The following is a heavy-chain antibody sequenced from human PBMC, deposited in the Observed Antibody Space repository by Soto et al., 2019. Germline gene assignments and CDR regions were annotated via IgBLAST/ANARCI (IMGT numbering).Heavy chain of an antibody. CDR3: VREGYDASGYFLGS. V-gene: IGHV4-59*01. CDR2: MHSSGST. CDR1: GDSISGYY. Sequence: SETLSLTCTVSGDSISGYYWSWFRQPPGKGLEWFGWMHSSGSTEFNPSLKTRVTLSVDASKNQVSLSLNSVSTADTAVYYCVREGYDASGYFLGSWGPGTLVTAPQ. J-gene: IGHJ4*02. D-gene: IGHD3-22*01.